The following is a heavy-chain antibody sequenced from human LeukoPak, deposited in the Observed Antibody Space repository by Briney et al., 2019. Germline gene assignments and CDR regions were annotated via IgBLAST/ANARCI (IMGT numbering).Heavy chain of an antibody. CDR3: GRDSVARPFDY. V-gene: IGHV3-48*03. CDR1: GFTFSNYE. D-gene: IGHD5/OR15-5a*01. Sequence: PGGSLRLSCAASGFTFSNYEMNWVRQAPGKGLEWVSYISNSGTSIAYADSVKGRFTISRDNAKNSLYLQLNSLRAEDTAVYYCGRDSVARPFDYWGQGTQVTLSS. J-gene: IGHJ4*02. CDR2: ISNSGTSI.